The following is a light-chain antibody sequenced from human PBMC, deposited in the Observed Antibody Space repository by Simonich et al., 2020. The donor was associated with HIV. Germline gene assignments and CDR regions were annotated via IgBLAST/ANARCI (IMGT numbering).Light chain of an antibody. V-gene: IGKV3-11*01. Sequence: EIVLTQSPATLSWSPGERATPSCRASQSVSSYLAVYQQKPGQAPRLLIYDASNRATGIPARFSGSGSGTDFTLTISSLEPEDFAVYYCQQRTNWRTFGQGTKVEIK. J-gene: IGKJ1*01. CDR2: DAS. CDR3: QQRTNWRT. CDR1: QSVSSY.